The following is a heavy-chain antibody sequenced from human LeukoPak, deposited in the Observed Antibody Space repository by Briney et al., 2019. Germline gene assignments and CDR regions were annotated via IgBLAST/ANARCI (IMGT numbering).Heavy chain of an antibody. Sequence: GSSVKVSCKASGGTFSSYAISWVRQAPGQGLEWMGWINTNTGNPTYAQGFTGRFVFSLDTSVSTAYLQISSLKAEDTAVYYCARGVIIQHYYYYYMDVWGKGTTVTVSS. D-gene: IGHD3-3*01. CDR1: GGTFSSYA. CDR3: ARGVIIQHYYYYYMDV. J-gene: IGHJ6*03. V-gene: IGHV7-4-1*02. CDR2: INTNTGNP.